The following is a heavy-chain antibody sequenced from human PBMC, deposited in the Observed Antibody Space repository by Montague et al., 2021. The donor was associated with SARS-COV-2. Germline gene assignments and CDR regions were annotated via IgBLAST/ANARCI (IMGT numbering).Heavy chain of an antibody. J-gene: IGHJ4*02. CDR2: IYYTGST. D-gene: IGHD3-22*01. CDR1: GDSISTDNW. Sequence: SETLSLTCVVSGDSISTDNWWTWVRLPPGKGLEWVGEIYYTGSTKYNPSLKSRVTISVDTSRNQFSLKLSSVTAADTAVYYCARGTKRVFTYDYDSSGYASDYWGQGTLVTVSS. CDR3: ARGTKRVFTYDYDSSGYASDY. V-gene: IGHV4-4*02.